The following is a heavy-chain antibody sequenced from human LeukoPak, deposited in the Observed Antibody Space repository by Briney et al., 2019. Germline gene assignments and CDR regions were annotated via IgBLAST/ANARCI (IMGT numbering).Heavy chain of an antibody. CDR2: IYHSGST. CDR3: ARLSQGGGHLDY. D-gene: IGHD1-26*01. Sequence: SETLSLTCTVSGGSISSYYWSWIRQPPGKGLEWIGYIYHSGSTNYNPSLKSRVTISVDTSKNQFSLKLSSVTAADTAVYYCARLSQGGGHLDYWGQGTLVTVSS. CDR1: GGSISSYY. V-gene: IGHV4-59*08. J-gene: IGHJ4*02.